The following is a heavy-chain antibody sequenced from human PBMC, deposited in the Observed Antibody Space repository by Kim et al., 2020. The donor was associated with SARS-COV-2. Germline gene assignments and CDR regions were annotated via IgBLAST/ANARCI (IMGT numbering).Heavy chain of an antibody. D-gene: IGHD6-13*01. J-gene: IGHJ6*03. CDR2: INTNTGNP. CDR3: ARDHSSSWFIYYYYYIAD. Sequence: ASVKVSCKASGYTFTSYAMNWVRQAPGQGLEWMGWINTNTGNPTYAQGFTGRFVFSLDTSVSTAYLQISSLKAEDTAVYYCARDHSSSWFIYYYYYIADWGKGTTVPVSS. CDR1: GYTFTSYA. V-gene: IGHV7-4-1*02.